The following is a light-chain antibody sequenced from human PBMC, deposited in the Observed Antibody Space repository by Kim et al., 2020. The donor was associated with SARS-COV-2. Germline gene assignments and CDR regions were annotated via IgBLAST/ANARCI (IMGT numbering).Light chain of an antibody. CDR2: LGS. CDR3: MQAIQFPRA. Sequence: PASISCRSSHSLLYSNGYYYLDWYLQKPGQSPQLLIYLGSIRASGVPDRFSGSISGTDFTLKISRVEAEDVGVYYCMQAIQFPRAFGPGTKVDIK. CDR1: HSLLYSNGYYY. J-gene: IGKJ1*01. V-gene: IGKV2-28*01.